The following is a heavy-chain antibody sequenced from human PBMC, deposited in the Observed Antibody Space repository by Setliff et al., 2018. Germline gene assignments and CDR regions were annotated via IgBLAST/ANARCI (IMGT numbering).Heavy chain of an antibody. D-gene: IGHD1-26*01. J-gene: IGHJ3*02. CDR1: GGTFSSYA. V-gene: IGHV1-69*13. Sequence: GASVKVFCKASGGTFSSYAISWVRQAPGQGLEWMGGIIPIFGTANYAQKFQGRVTITADESTSTAYMELSSLRSEDTAVYYCARGPIPPDSGSFYWYAFDIWGQGTMVTVSS. CDR2: IIPIFGTA. CDR3: ARGPIPPDSGSFYWYAFDI.